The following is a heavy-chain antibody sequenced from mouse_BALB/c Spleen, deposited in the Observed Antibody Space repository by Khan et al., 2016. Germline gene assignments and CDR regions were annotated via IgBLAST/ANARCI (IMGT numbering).Heavy chain of an antibody. Sequence: QIQLLQSGPELKKPGETVKISCKASGFTFTDYSLHWVKQAPGKGLKWMGWIKTETGEPTYAADFKGRFAFSLDTSASTAYLQINNLKSEDTATYVCARLVRWYFDVWGAGTTVTVSS. V-gene: IGHV9-2-1*01. CDR2: IKTETGEP. J-gene: IGHJ1*01. D-gene: IGHD2-14*01. CDR3: ARLVRWYFDV. CDR1: GFTFTDYS.